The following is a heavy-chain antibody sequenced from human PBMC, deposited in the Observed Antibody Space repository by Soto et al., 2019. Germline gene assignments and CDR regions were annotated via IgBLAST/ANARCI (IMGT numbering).Heavy chain of an antibody. V-gene: IGHV1-3*01. CDR1: GYTFTSYA. CDR2: INAGNGNT. Sequence: QVQLVQSGAEVKKPGASVKVSCKASGYTFTSYAMHWVRQAPGQRLEWMGWINAGNGNTKYSQKFQGRVTITRDTSASTAYMELSRLRSEDTAVYYCARVAVHDYYYYYYMDVWGKGTTVTVSS. D-gene: IGHD6-19*01. J-gene: IGHJ6*03. CDR3: ARVAVHDYYYYYYMDV.